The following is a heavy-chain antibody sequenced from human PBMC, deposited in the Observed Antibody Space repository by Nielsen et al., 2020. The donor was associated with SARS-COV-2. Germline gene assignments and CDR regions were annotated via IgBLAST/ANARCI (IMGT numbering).Heavy chain of an antibody. V-gene: IGHV1-3*01. CDR1: GYTFTSYA. CDR3: AREFGIAVAGY. J-gene: IGHJ4*02. Sequence: ASVKVSCKASGYTFTSYAMHWVRQAPGQRLEWMGWINAGNGNTKYSQKFQGRVTMTRDTSTSTVYMELSSLRSEDTAVYYCAREFGIAVAGYWGQGTLVTVSS. CDR2: INAGNGNT. D-gene: IGHD6-19*01.